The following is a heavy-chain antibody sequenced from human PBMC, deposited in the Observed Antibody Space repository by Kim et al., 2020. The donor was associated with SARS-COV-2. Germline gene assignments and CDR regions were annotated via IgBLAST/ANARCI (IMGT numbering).Heavy chain of an antibody. V-gene: IGHV3-33*01. J-gene: IGHJ4*02. D-gene: IGHD4-17*01. CDR1: GFSFSGYG. CDR2: IWYDGSKK. Sequence: GGSLRLSCAASGFSFSGYGMHWLRQAPGKGLEWVALIWYDGSKKYYGDSVKGRFTISRDNSRNTLYLQMNSLGAEDTAVYYCARLYGTTIDYWGQGTLVTVSS. CDR3: ARLYGTTIDY.